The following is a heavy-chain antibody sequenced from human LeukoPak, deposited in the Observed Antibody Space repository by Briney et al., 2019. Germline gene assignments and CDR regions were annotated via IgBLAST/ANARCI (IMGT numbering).Heavy chain of an antibody. Sequence: GGSLRLSCAASGFTFSSYGMHWVRQAPGKGLEWVAFIRYGGSNKYYADSVKGRFTISRDNSKNTLYLQMNSLRAEDTAVYYCAKERDTAMVTIDYWGQGTLVTVSS. CDR1: GFTFSSYG. CDR3: AKERDTAMVTIDY. V-gene: IGHV3-30*02. D-gene: IGHD5-18*01. CDR2: IRYGGSNK. J-gene: IGHJ4*02.